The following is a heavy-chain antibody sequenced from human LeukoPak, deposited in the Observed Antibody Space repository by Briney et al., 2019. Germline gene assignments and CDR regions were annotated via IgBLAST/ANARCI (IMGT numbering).Heavy chain of an antibody. D-gene: IGHD1-26*01. Sequence: SETLSLTCTVSGGSISPYYWSWFRQPPGKGLEWIGYIYHSGSTDYNPSLKSRVTISVDTSKNQFSLKLSSVTAADTALYYCARISGTYSDYWGQGIQVTVSS. CDR1: GGSISPYY. J-gene: IGHJ4*02. V-gene: IGHV4-59*01. CDR2: IYHSGST. CDR3: ARISGTYSDY.